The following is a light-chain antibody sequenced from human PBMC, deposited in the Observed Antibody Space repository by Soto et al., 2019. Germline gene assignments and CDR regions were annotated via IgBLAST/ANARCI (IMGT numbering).Light chain of an antibody. CDR1: SSDVGGYNS. V-gene: IGLV2-14*03. Sequence: QSVLTQPASVSGSPGQSIAISCTGTSSDVGGYNSVSWYQQHPGKAPKLMIYNVSNRPSGVSDRFSGSKSGNTASLTISGLQAEDEADHYCSSYTSSNTYVFGTGTKVTVL. CDR3: SSYTSSNTYV. J-gene: IGLJ1*01. CDR2: NVS.